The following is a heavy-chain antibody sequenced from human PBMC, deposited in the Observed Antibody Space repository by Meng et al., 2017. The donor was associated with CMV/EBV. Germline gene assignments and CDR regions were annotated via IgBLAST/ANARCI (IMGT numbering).Heavy chain of an antibody. CDR2: INHSGST. J-gene: IGHJ5*02. V-gene: IGHV4-34*01. CDR3: ARGGNWFDP. CDR1: GGSFSGYY. Sequence: HVQLQQWGAGLLKPWGTLSRTGAVYGGSFSGYYWSWIRQPPGKGLEWIGEINHSGSTNYNPSLKSRVTISVDTSKNQFSLKLSSVTAADTAVYYCARGGNWFDPWGQGTLVTVSS.